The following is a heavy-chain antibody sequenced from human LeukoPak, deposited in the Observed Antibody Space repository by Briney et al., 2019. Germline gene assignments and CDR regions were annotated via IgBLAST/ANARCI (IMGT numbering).Heavy chain of an antibody. J-gene: IGHJ4*02. CDR2: INSDGSST. Sequence: GGSLRLSCAASGFTFSSYWMHWVRQAPGKGLVWVSRINSDGSSTSYADSVKGRFTISRDNAKNTLYLQMNSLRAEDTAVYYCARSPSRTTVTTRGDYFDYWGQGTLVTVSS. CDR1: GFTFSSYW. V-gene: IGHV3-74*01. CDR3: ARSPSRTTVTTRGDYFDY. D-gene: IGHD4-17*01.